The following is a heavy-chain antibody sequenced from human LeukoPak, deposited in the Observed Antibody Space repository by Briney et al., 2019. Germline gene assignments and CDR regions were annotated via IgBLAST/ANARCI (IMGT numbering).Heavy chain of an antibody. Sequence: GGSLRLSCAASGFTFSSYAMSWVRQAPGKGLEWVSAISGSGGSTYYADSVKGRFTISRDNSKNTLYLQMNSLRAEDTAVYYCAKFTVLMVYAIPEYYFDYWGQGTLVTVSS. V-gene: IGHV3-23*01. CDR2: ISGSGGST. CDR1: GFTFSSYA. J-gene: IGHJ4*02. D-gene: IGHD2-8*01. CDR3: AKFTVLMVYAIPEYYFDY.